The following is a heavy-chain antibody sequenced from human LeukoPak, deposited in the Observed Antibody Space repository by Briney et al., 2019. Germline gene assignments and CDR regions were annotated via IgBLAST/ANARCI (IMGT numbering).Heavy chain of an antibody. V-gene: IGHV1-69*13. Sequence: ASVKVSCKASGYTFTSYAISWVRQAPGQGLEWMGGIIPIFGTANYAQKFQGRVTITADESTSTAYMELSSLRSEDTAVYYCARAPGMVRGHPIDYWGQGTLVTVSS. CDR3: ARAPGMVRGHPIDY. J-gene: IGHJ4*02. CDR2: IIPIFGTA. CDR1: GYTFTSYA. D-gene: IGHD3-10*01.